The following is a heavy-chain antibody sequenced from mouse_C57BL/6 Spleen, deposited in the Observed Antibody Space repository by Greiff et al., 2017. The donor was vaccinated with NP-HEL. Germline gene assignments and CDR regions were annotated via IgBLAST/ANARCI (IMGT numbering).Heavy chain of an antibody. J-gene: IGHJ1*03. V-gene: IGHV6-6*01. Sequence: EVMLVESGGGLVQPGGSMKLSCAASGFTFSDAWMDWVRQSPEKGLEWVAEIRNKANNHATYYAESVKGRFTISRDDSKSSVYLQMNSLRAEDTGIYYCTRPVLGDWYFDVWGTGTTVTVSS. CDR3: TRPVLGDWYFDV. CDR1: GFTFSDAW. CDR2: IRNKANNHAT. D-gene: IGHD4-1*01.